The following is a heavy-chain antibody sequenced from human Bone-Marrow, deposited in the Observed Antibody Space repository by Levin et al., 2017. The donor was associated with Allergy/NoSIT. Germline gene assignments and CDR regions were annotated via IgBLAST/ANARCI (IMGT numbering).Heavy chain of an antibody. CDR3: ARPGRVGPTVYSADY. CDR2: ISSSGSYI. D-gene: IGHD1-26*01. J-gene: IGHJ4*02. CDR1: GFTFSNYS. Sequence: GGSLRLSCAASGFTFSNYSMNWVRQAPGKGLEWVSSISSSGSYIYYADSVKGRFTISRDNAKNSLYLQMSSLRADDTAVYYCARPGRVGPTVYSADYWGQGTLVTVSS. V-gene: IGHV3-21*01.